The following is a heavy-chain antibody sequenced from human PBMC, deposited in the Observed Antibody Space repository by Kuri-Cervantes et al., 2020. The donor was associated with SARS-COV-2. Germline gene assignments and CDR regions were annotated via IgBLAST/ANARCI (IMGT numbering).Heavy chain of an antibody. CDR1: GFTFSSYA. D-gene: IGHD3-3*01. V-gene: IGHV3-30-3*01. Sequence: GGSLRLSCAASGFTFSSYAMHWVRQAPGKGLEWVAVISYDGSNKYYADSVKGRFTISRDSSKNTLYLQMNSLRAEDTAVYYCARVEVTILSADYWGQGTLVTVSS. CDR2: ISYDGSNK. CDR3: ARVEVTILSADY. J-gene: IGHJ4*02.